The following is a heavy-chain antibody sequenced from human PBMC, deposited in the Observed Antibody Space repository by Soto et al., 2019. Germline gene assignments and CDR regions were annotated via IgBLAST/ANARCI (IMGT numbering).Heavy chain of an antibody. Sequence: SETLSLTCTVSGGSISSYYWSWIRQPPGKGLEWIGYIYYSGSTNYNPSLKSRVTISVDTSKNQFSLKLSSVTAADTAVYYCARFDNYGDYHFDYWGQGTLVTVSS. V-gene: IGHV4-59*08. CDR2: IYYSGST. D-gene: IGHD4-17*01. CDR1: GGSISSYY. J-gene: IGHJ4*02. CDR3: ARFDNYGDYHFDY.